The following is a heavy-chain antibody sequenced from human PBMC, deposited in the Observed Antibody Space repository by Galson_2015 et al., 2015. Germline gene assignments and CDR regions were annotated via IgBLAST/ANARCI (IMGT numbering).Heavy chain of an antibody. Sequence: SVKVSCKVSGYTFTSYAMHWVRQAPGQRLEWMGWINAGNGNTKYSQKFQGRVTITRDTSASTAYMELSSLRSEDTAVYYCARPYYYGSGSYRGGYDYWGQGTLVPVSS. D-gene: IGHD3-10*01. CDR2: INAGNGNT. CDR3: ARPYYYGSGSYRGGYDY. CDR1: GYTFTSYA. V-gene: IGHV1-3*01. J-gene: IGHJ4*02.